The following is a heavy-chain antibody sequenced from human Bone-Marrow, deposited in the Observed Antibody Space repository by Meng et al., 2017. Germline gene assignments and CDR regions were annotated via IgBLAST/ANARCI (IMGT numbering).Heavy chain of an antibody. V-gene: IGHV2-70*01. D-gene: IGHD2-2*01. Sequence: SGPTLVKPTQTLTLTCTFSGFPLSTSGMCVSWIRQPPGKALEWLALIDWDDDKYYSTSLKTRLTISKDTSKNQVVLTMTNMDPVDTATYYCARILYPAASNWFDPWGQGTLVTVSS. CDR3: ARILYPAASNWFDP. CDR2: IDWDDDK. CDR1: GFPLSTSGMC. J-gene: IGHJ5*02.